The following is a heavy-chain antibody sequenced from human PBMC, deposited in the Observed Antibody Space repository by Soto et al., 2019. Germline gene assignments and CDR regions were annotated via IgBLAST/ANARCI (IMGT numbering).Heavy chain of an antibody. D-gene: IGHD3-22*01. J-gene: IGHJ5*02. V-gene: IGHV4-31*11. CDR1: GGSITSGAYY. CDR3: ASYYFDSSGYSNWFDP. Sequence: SETLSLTCAVSGGSITSGAYYWTWIRQHPGKGLEWIAYIHYSGRTYYNPSLKSRVTISVDTSNNQFSLKLSSVTAADTAVYYCASYYFDSSGYSNWFDPWGQGTLVTVSS. CDR2: IHYSGRT.